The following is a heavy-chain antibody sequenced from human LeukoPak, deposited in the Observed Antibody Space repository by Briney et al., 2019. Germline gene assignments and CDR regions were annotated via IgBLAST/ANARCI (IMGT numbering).Heavy chain of an antibody. V-gene: IGHV3-7*01. CDR3: ANQLLQWLMFFDY. Sequence: GGSLRLSCAASGFTFSSYWMSWVRQAPGKGLEWVANIKQDGSEKYYVDSVKGRFTISRDNAKNSLYLQMNSLRAEDTAVYYCANQLLQWLMFFDYWGQGTLVTVSS. J-gene: IGHJ4*02. D-gene: IGHD6-19*01. CDR1: GFTFSSYW. CDR2: IKQDGSEK.